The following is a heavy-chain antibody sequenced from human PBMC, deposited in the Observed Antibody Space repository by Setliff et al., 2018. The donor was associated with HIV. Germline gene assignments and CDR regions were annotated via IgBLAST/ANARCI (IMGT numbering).Heavy chain of an antibody. CDR2: IHYTGST. J-gene: IGHJ6*03. CDR1: GGSISSGGYY. V-gene: IGHV4-31*03. D-gene: IGHD3-3*01. CDR3: ARGRNFWSDYYHYYYMDV. Sequence: SETLSLTCTVSGGSISSGGYYWSWIRQHPGKGLEWIGYIHYTGSTYYNPSLKSRVTISVDTSKNQFSLNLTSVTAADTAVYYCARGRNFWSDYYHYYYMDVWGKGTMVTVSS.